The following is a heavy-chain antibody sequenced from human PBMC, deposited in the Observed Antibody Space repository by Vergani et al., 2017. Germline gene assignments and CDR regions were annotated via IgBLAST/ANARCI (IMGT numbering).Heavy chain of an antibody. D-gene: IGHD3-10*01. CDR2: INHSGST. V-gene: IGHV4-34*01. J-gene: IGHJ6*03. CDR3: ARAVRGVIMLSYYYYYDMDV. Sequence: QVQLQQWGAGLLKPSETLSLTCAVYGGSFSGYYWSWIRQPPGKGLEWIGEINHSGSTNYNPSLKSRVTISVDTSKNQFSLKLSSVTAADTAVYYCARAVRGVIMLSYYYYYDMDVWGKGTTVTVSS. CDR1: GGSFSGYY.